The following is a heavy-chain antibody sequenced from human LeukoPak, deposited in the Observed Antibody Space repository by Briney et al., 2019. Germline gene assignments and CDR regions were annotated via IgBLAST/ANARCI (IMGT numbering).Heavy chain of an antibody. Sequence: GGSLRLSCAASGFTFSSRWMHWVRQAPGKGLVWVSRINTDGSTTSYADFVKGRFTISRDNAKNTVYLQMNSLRADDTAVYYCARVLIAATGGDYWGQGTLVTVFS. CDR3: ARVLIAATGGDY. J-gene: IGHJ4*02. CDR2: INTDGSTT. CDR1: GFTFSSRW. V-gene: IGHV3-74*01. D-gene: IGHD6-13*01.